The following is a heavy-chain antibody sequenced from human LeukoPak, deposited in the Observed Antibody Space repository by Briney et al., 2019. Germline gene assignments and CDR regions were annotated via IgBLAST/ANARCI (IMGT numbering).Heavy chain of an antibody. CDR3: ARKLTGSFDV. CDR2: ISGTSAYI. V-gene: IGHV3-21*01. CDR1: GFTFGSYG. Sequence: PGGSLRLSCAASGFTFGSYGMNWVRQAPGKGLEWVSSISGTSAYIYYADSVRGRFTISRDNAKNSLYLQMNTLRAEDTAVYYCARKLTGSFDVWGQGTMVTVSS. D-gene: IGHD7-27*01. J-gene: IGHJ3*01.